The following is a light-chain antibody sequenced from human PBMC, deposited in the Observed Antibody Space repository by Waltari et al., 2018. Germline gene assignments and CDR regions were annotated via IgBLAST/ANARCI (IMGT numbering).Light chain of an antibody. CDR3: QHYNGYPVT. CDR2: MAS. J-gene: IGKJ4*01. CDR1: QRISTW. V-gene: IGKV1-5*03. Sequence: DIQMTQYPSTLSASVGDRVTITCRASQRISTWLAWYQQKPGKAPKRLIYMASSLESGVSSRFSGSGSGTEFTLSISSLQPADSATYYCQHYNGYPVTFGGGTKVEIK.